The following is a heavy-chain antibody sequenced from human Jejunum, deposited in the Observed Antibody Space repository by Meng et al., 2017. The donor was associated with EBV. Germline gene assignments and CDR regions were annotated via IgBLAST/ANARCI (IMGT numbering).Heavy chain of an antibody. D-gene: IGHD5-12*01. CDR2: IYYSGST. V-gene: IGHV4-61*01. Sequence: PRQESGPGLVQPLETLSLTCTVSGGSVNSGNVYWSWIRQPPGKGLEWIGYIYYSGSTNYIPSLKSRVTISLDTSKNQFSLKLSSVTAADTAVYYCAGLRYSGYDRAFDYWGQGALVTVSS. J-gene: IGHJ4*02. CDR3: AGLRYSGYDRAFDY. CDR1: GGSVNSGNVY.